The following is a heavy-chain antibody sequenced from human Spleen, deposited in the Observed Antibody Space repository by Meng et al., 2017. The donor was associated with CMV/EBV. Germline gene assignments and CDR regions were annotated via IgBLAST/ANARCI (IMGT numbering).Heavy chain of an antibody. CDR1: GFTFSSYS. Sequence: GESLKISCAASGFTFSSYSMNWVRQAPGKGPEWVSGLSGSGGSRYYADSVRGRFTISRDNSKNTLYLQMNSLRAEDTAVYYCAKSTDSVWGNSRSYYFDYWGQGTLVTVSS. CDR2: LSGSGGSR. CDR3: AKSTDSVWGNSRSYYFDY. J-gene: IGHJ4*02. V-gene: IGHV3-23*01. D-gene: IGHD3-16*02.